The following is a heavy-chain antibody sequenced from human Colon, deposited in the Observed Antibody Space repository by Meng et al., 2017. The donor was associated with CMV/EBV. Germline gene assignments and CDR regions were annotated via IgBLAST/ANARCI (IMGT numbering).Heavy chain of an antibody. J-gene: IGHJ2*01. CDR3: ARGLLIPQKAWYFDL. CDR1: GGSISSYY. Sequence: SVTLSLTCTVSGGSISSYYWTWIRQSPGKGLEWIAYSYVSGTTTSNPSLKSRVSISVDTSKNQFSLNLSSVTAADTAVYYCARGLLIPQKAWYFDLWGRGTLVTVSS. D-gene: IGHD3-10*01. CDR2: SYVSGTT. V-gene: IGHV4-59*01.